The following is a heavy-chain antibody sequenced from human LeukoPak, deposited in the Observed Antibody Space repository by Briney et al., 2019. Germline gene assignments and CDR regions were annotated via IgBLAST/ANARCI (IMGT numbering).Heavy chain of an antibody. J-gene: IGHJ6*02. Sequence: SETLSLTCTVSGGSISSGGYYWSWIRQHPGKGLEWIGYIYYSGSTYYNPSPKSRVTISVDTSKNQFSLKLSSVTAADTAVYYCARARYDFWSGYYYYYGMDVWGQGTTVTVSS. CDR3: ARARYDFWSGYYYYYGMDV. CDR1: GGSISSGGYY. V-gene: IGHV4-31*03. D-gene: IGHD3-3*01. CDR2: IYYSGST.